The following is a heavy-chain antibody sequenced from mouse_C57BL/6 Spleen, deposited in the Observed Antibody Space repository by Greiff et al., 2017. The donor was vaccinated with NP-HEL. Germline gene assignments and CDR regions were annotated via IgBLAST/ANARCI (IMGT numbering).Heavy chain of an antibody. CDR3: AMDRTWDGYYLFAY. CDR1: GYTFTSYW. V-gene: IGHV1-72*01. J-gene: IGHJ3*01. CDR2: IDPNSGGT. D-gene: IGHD2-3*01. Sequence: QVQLQQSGAELVKPGASVKLSCKASGYTFTSYWMHWVKQRPGRGLEWIGRIDPNSGGTKYNEKFKSKATLTVDKPSSTAYMQLSSLTSEDSAVYYCAMDRTWDGYYLFAYWGQGTLVTVSA.